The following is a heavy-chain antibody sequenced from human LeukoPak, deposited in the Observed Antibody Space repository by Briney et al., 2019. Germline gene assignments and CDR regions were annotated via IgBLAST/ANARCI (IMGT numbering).Heavy chain of an antibody. V-gene: IGHV1-18*04. CDR2: ISAYNGNT. Sequence: GASVKVSCKASGYTFTGYYMHWVRQAPGQGLEWMGWISAYNGNTNYAQKLQGRVTMTTDTSTSTAYMELRSLRSDDTAVYYCARDQEDYDFWSEDAFDIWGQGTMVTVSS. D-gene: IGHD3-3*01. J-gene: IGHJ3*02. CDR3: ARDQEDYDFWSEDAFDI. CDR1: GYTFTGYY.